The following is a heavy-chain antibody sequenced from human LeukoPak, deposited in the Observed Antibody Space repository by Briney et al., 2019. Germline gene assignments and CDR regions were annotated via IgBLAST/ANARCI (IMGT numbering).Heavy chain of an antibody. CDR2: IIPILGIA. CDR3: AREALGYCSSTSCHVYNWFDP. V-gene: IGHV1-69*04. D-gene: IGHD2-2*01. J-gene: IGHJ5*02. Sequence: SVKVSCKASGGTFSSYAISWVRQAPGQGLEWMGRIIPILGIANYAQKFQGRVTITADKSTSTAYMELSSLRSEDTAVYYCAREALGYCSSTSCHVYNWFDPWGQGTLVTVSS. CDR1: GGTFSSYA.